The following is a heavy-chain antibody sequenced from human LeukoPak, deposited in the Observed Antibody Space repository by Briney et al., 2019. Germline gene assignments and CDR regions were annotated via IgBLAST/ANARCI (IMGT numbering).Heavy chain of an antibody. Sequence: PGGSLRLSCAASGFTFSSYSMKWVRQAPGKGLEWVSYISSSSTIYYADSVKGRFTISRDNAKNSLYLQMNSLRAEDTALYYCAKQDSIYYYGMDVWGQGTTVTVSS. V-gene: IGHV3-48*04. CDR1: GFTFSSYS. CDR2: ISSSSTI. D-gene: IGHD2-15*01. CDR3: AKQDSIYYYGMDV. J-gene: IGHJ6*02.